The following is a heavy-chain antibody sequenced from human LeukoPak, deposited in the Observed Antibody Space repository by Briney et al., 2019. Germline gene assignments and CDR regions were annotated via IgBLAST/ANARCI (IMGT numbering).Heavy chain of an antibody. CDR2: IKQDGSEK. CDR3: ARDTDGYNLDHYFDY. J-gene: IGHJ4*02. D-gene: IGHD5-24*01. Sequence: PGGSLRLSCAASGFTFSSYWTSWVRQAPGKGLEWVANIKQDGSEKYYVDSVKGRFTISRDNAKNSLYLQMNSLRAEDTAVYYCARDTDGYNLDHYFDYWGQGTLVTVSS. V-gene: IGHV3-7*01. CDR1: GFTFSSYW.